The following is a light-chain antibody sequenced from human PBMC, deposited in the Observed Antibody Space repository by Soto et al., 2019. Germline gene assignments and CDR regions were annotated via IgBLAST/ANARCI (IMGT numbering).Light chain of an antibody. J-gene: IGKJ4*01. Sequence: EIVLTQSPATLYLSPGERATLSCSASQRVSSYLACYQQKPGQAPRLLIYDASNRATGIPARFSGSGSGTDFTLTTSTLEHDDLAVYYCHQRRNWSLTFGRGTTVEIK. CDR3: HQRRNWSLT. CDR2: DAS. CDR1: QRVSSY. V-gene: IGKV3-11*01.